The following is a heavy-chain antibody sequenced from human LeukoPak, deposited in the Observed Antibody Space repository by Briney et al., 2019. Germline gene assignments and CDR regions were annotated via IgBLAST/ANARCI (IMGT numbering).Heavy chain of an antibody. J-gene: IGHJ4*02. CDR2: IKQDGNEK. CDR3: AKSYYDSSGYRGDFEN. CDR1: GFTFRTYW. V-gene: IGHV3-7*01. D-gene: IGHD3-22*01. Sequence: GGSLRLSCAASGFTFRTYWMSWVRQAPGKGLEWVANIKQDGNEKYYVDSVKGRFTISRENSKNTLYLQMNSLRAEDTAVYYCAKSYYDSSGYRGDFENWGQGTLVTVSS.